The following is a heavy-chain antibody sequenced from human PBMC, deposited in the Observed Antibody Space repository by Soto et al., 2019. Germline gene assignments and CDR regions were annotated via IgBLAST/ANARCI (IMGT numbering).Heavy chain of an antibody. V-gene: IGHV4-34*01. J-gene: IGHJ5*02. CDR1: CGSFSGYY. Sequence: SETLSLTCTVYCGSFSGYYWSWILHPPGKGLEWVGDITHSGRRHYRASLQSRLTMSVETSKNQFSLNLTSVTAADTAVYYCARRTRLYDFLDPWGRGTLVTSPQ. CDR3: ARRTRLYDFLDP. CDR2: ITHSGRR. D-gene: IGHD3-3*01.